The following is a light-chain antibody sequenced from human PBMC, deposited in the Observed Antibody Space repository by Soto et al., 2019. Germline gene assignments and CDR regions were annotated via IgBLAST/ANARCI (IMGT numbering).Light chain of an antibody. V-gene: IGKV3-11*01. Sequence: EIVLTQSPATLSLSPGERATLSCRASQSVSSYLAWYQQKPGQAPRLLIYDAPSRATGIPARFSGSGFGTDFTLTISSLESEDSAVYYCQQRSYWPPYTFGQGTKVDNK. CDR3: QQRSYWPPYT. CDR1: QSVSSY. J-gene: IGKJ2*01. CDR2: DAP.